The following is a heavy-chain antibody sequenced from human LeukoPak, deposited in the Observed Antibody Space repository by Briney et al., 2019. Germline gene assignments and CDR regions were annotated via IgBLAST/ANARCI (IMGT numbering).Heavy chain of an antibody. CDR1: GYTFTRFN. CDR3: ARARDAFDI. V-gene: IGHV1-2*02. J-gene: IGHJ3*02. CDR2: INPNSGGT. Sequence: ASVKVSCKASGYTFTRFNIHWVRQAPGQRLEWMGWINPNSGGTNYAQKFQGRVTMTRDTSISTAYMELSRLRSDDTAVYYCARARDAFDIWGQGTMVTVSS.